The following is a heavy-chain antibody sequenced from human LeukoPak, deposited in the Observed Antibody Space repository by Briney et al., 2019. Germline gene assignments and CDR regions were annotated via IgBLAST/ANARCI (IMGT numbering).Heavy chain of an antibody. V-gene: IGHV3-64*01. CDR3: ARSGYSSGWYLVNWFDP. CDR2: ISSKGGST. Sequence: GGSLRLSCAASGFTFSSYAMHWVRQAPGRGLEYVSAISSKGGSTYYANSVKGRFTISRDNSKNTLYLQMGSLRAEDMAVYYCARSGYSSGWYLVNWFDPWGQGTLVTVSS. J-gene: IGHJ5*02. CDR1: GFTFSSYA. D-gene: IGHD6-19*01.